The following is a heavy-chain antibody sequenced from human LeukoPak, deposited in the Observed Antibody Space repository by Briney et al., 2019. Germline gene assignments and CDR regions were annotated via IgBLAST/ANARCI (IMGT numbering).Heavy chain of an antibody. CDR3: VKVLGGN. J-gene: IGHJ4*02. V-gene: IGHV3-7*03. CDR1: GFTFSSYW. Sequence: GGSLRLSCAASGFTFSSYWMSWVRRAPGKGLEWVANIKQDGSEKYYVDSVKGRFTISRDNAKSSLYLQMNSLRAEDAALYYCVKVLGGNWGQGTLVTVSS. CDR2: IKQDGSEK. D-gene: IGHD3-3*02.